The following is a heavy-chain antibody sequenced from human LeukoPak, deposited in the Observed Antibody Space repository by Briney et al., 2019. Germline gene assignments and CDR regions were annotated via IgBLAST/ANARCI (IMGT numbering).Heavy chain of an antibody. CDR1: GGTFSSYA. D-gene: IGHD3-10*01. J-gene: IGHJ4*02. V-gene: IGHV1-69*05. CDR2: IIPFFGTA. Sequence: SVKVSCKASGGTFSSYAISWVRQAPGQGLEWMGGIIPFFGTANYAQMFQGRVTIITDESTSTAYMELSSLRSEDTAVYYCARDRGPDQGFDYWGQGTLVTVSS. CDR3: ARDRGPDQGFDY.